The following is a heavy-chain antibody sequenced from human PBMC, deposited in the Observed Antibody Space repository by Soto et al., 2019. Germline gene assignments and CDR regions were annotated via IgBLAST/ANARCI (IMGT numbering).Heavy chain of an antibody. D-gene: IGHD6-19*01. CDR1: GYTFTSYA. Sequence: ASVKVSCKASGYTFTSYAMHWVRQAPGQRLEWMGWINAGNGNTKYSQKFQGRVTITRDTSASTVYMELSSLRSEDTAVYYCARVSGWYFLDNWGQETLVNVSS. CDR3: ARVSGWYFLDN. J-gene: IGHJ4*02. V-gene: IGHV1-3*01. CDR2: INAGNGNT.